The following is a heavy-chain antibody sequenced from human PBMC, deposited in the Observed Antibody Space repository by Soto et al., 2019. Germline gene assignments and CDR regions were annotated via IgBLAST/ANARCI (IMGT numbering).Heavy chain of an antibody. Sequence: GGSLRLSCAASGFTFSSYGMHWVRQAPGKGLEWVAVIWYDGSNKYYADSVKGRFTISRDNSKNTLYLQMNSLRAEDTAVYYCTTDPNLRYFDWLLSLYYYDTGERGAFDIWGQGTMVTVS. CDR3: TTDPNLRYFDWLLSLYYYDTGERGAFDI. V-gene: IGHV3-33*01. CDR1: GFTFSSYG. D-gene: IGHD3-9*01. J-gene: IGHJ3*02. CDR2: IWYDGSNK.